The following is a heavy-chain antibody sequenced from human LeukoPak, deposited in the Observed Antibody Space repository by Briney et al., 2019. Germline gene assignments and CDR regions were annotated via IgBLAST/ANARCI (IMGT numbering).Heavy chain of an antibody. CDR2: ISSSGSTI. V-gene: IGHV3-48*03. J-gene: IGHJ6*04. CDR1: GFIFNSHA. D-gene: IGHD3-10*02. Sequence: GGSLRLSCAASGFIFNSHAMNLVRQAPGKGLEWVSYISSSGSTIYYADSVKGRFTISRDNAKNSLYLQMNSLRAEDTAVYYCAELGITMIGGVWGKGTTVTISS. CDR3: AELGITMIGGV.